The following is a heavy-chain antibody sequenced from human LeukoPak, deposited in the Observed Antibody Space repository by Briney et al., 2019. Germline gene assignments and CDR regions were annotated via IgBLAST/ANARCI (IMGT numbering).Heavy chain of an antibody. V-gene: IGHV1-18*01. CDR3: ARDHSSSSQLFDY. CDR1: GGTFSSYA. Sequence: ASVKVSCKASGGTFSSYAISWVRQAPGQGLEWMGWISVYNGDRNFAQKLQGRVTMTTDTSTTTAFMELRNLRSDDTAVYYCARDHSSSSQLFDYWGQGTLVTVSS. J-gene: IGHJ4*02. CDR2: ISVYNGDR. D-gene: IGHD6-13*01.